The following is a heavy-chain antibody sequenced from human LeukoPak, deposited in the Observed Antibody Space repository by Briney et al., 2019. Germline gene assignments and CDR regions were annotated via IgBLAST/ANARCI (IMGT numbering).Heavy chain of an antibody. CDR1: GYTFTGYY. CDR2: INPNSGGT. D-gene: IGHD5-24*01. V-gene: IGHV1-2*02. Sequence: ASVKVSCKASGYTFTGYYMHWVRQAPGQGLEWMGWINPNSGGTNYAQKFRGRVTMTRDTSISTAYMELSRLRSDDTAVYYCARDCRDGYNCYYYYYMDVWGKGTTVTVSS. J-gene: IGHJ6*03. CDR3: ARDCRDGYNCYYYYYMDV.